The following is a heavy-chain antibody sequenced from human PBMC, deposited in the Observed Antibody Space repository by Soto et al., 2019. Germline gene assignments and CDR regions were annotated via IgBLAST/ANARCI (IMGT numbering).Heavy chain of an antibody. V-gene: IGHV3-21*01. CDR3: ARDKEWLLSPDY. D-gene: IGHD3-3*01. J-gene: IGHJ4*02. CDR1: GFTFSSYS. CDR2: ISSSSSYI. Sequence: GGSLRLSCAASGFTFSSYSMNWVRQAPGKGLEWVSSISSSSSYIYYADSVKGRFTISRDNAKNSLYLQMNSLRAEDTAVYYCARDKEWLLSPDYWGQGTLVTVSS.